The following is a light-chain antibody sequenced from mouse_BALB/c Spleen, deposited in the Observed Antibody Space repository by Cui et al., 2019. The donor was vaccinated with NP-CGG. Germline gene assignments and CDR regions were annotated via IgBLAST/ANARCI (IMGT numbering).Light chain of an antibody. V-gene: IGLV1*01. CDR1: TGAVTTSNY. Sequence: QAVVTHESVLTTALGETVTLTCRSSTGAVTTSNYANWVQEKPDHLFTGLIGGTNNRPPGVPARFSGSLIGDKAALTITGAQTKDEAIYFCALWYSNHWVFGGGTKLTVL. J-gene: IGLJ1*01. CDR3: ALWYSNHWV. CDR2: GTN.